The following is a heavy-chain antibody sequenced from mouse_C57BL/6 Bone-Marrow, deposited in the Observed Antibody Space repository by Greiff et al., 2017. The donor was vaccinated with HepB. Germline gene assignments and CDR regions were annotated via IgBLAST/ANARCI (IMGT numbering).Heavy chain of an antibody. Sequence: EVQVVESGGDLVKPGGSLKLSCAASGFTFSSYGMSWVRQTPDKRLEWVATISSGGSYTYYPDSVKGRFTISRDNAKNTLYLQMGSLKSEDTAMYYCARHDAYWGQGTLVTVSA. CDR1: GFTFSSYG. V-gene: IGHV5-6*01. CDR2: ISSGGSYT. CDR3: ARHDAY. J-gene: IGHJ3*01.